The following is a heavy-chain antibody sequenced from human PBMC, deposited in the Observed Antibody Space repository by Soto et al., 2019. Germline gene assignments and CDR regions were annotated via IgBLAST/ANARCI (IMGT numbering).Heavy chain of an antibody. CDR3: ARVEGYSYGSLDYGMDV. CDR2: IGTAGDT. D-gene: IGHD5-18*01. CDR1: GFTFSSYD. V-gene: IGHV3-13*01. J-gene: IGHJ6*02. Sequence: GGSLRLSCAASGFTFSSYDMHWVRQATGKGLEWVSAIGTAGDTYYPGSVKGRFTISRENAKNSLYLQMNSLRAEDTAVYYCARVEGYSYGSLDYGMDVWGQGTTVTVSS.